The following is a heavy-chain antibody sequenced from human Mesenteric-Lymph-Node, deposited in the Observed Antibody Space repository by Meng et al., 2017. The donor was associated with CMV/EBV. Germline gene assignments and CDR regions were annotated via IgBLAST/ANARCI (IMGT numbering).Heavy chain of an antibody. CDR2: IYSGGSST. J-gene: IGHJ3*02. Sequence: GGSLRLSCAASGFTFSSHWMHWVRQAPGKGLVWVSVIYSGGSSTYYADSVKGRFTISRDNSKNTLYLQMNSLRAEDTAVYYCAKDRAYCSSTSCPLTFDAFDIWGQGTMVTVSS. CDR3: AKDRAYCSSTSCPLTFDAFDI. D-gene: IGHD2-2*01. V-gene: IGHV3-23*03. CDR1: GFTFSSHW.